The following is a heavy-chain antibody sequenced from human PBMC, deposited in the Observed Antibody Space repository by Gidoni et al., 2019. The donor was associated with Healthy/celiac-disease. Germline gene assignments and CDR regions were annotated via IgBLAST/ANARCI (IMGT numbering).Heavy chain of an antibody. CDR3: ARISDLRRTGSSRRGCFDY. V-gene: IGHV4-34*01. Sequence: QVQLQQWGAGLLKPSETLSLTCAVYGGSFSGYDWSWIRQPPGKGLEWIGEINHSGSTNYNPSLKSRVTITVDTSKNQFSLKLSSVTAADTAVYYCARISDLRRTGSSRRGCFDYWGQGTLVTVSS. D-gene: IGHD3-10*01. CDR2: INHSGST. CDR1: GGSFSGYD. J-gene: IGHJ4*02.